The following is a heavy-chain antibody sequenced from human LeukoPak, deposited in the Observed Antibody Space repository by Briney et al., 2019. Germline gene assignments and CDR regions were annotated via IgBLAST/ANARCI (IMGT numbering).Heavy chain of an antibody. CDR3: ARDLISRWELPNDAFDI. CDR1: GYTFTSYG. J-gene: IGHJ3*02. V-gene: IGHV1-18*01. Sequence: ASVKVSCKASGYTFTSYGISWVRQAPGQGLEWMGWISAYNGNTNYAQKLQGRVTMTTDTSTITAYMELRSLRSDDTAVYYCARDLISRWELPNDAFDIWGQGTMVTVSS. CDR2: ISAYNGNT. D-gene: IGHD1-26*01.